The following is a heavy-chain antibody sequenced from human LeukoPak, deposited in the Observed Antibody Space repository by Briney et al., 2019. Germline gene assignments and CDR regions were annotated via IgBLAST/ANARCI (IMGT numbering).Heavy chain of an antibody. Sequence: GGSLRLSCAASVFTVSSNYMSWVRQAPGKGLEWVSVIYSGGSTYYADSVKGRFTISRDNSKSTLYLQMNSLRAEDTAVYYCARDRTVVTGGGYFDYWGQGTLVTVSS. CDR2: IYSGGST. J-gene: IGHJ4*02. CDR3: ARDRTVVTGGGYFDY. D-gene: IGHD4-23*01. V-gene: IGHV3-66*02. CDR1: VFTVSSNY.